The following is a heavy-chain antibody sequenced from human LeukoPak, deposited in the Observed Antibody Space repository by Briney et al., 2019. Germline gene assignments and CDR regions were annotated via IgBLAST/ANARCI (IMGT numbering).Heavy chain of an antibody. D-gene: IGHD2-2*01. J-gene: IGHJ3*02. V-gene: IGHV3-23*01. CDR3: AKDKKGSRRDDAFDI. CDR2: ISGSGGST. CDR1: GFTFSSYA. Sequence: PGGSLRLSCGASGFTFSSYAMSWVRQAPGKGLEWVSGISGSGGSTYYADSVKGRFTISRDNSKNTLYLQMNSLRAEDTAVYHCAKDKKGSRRDDAFDIWGQGTMVTVSS.